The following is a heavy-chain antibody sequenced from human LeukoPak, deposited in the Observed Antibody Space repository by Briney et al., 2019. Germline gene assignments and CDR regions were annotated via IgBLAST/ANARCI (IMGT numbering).Heavy chain of an antibody. D-gene: IGHD2-2*01. Sequence: SETLSLTCTVSGRSISRYYWRWIRQHPAKGLEWIGYISYNGSTNYNPSLRSRVTISVDTSKNQFSLKLSSVTAADTAVYYCASFGVPAALDYYYMYVWGKGTTVTVSS. CDR1: GRSISRYY. CDR2: ISYNGST. J-gene: IGHJ6*03. V-gene: IGHV4-59*01. CDR3: ASFGVPAALDYYYMYV.